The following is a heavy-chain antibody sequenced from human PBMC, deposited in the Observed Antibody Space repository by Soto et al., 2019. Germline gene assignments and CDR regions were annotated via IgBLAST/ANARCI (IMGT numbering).Heavy chain of an antibody. D-gene: IGHD6-25*01. V-gene: IGHV1-2*04. CDR1: GYSFTVYY. J-gene: IGHJ3*02. CDR2: INPNSGGT. Sequence: ASVKVSWKASGYSFTVYYMHLVRQAPGQGLEWMGWINPNSGGTNYAQKFQGWVTMTRDTSISTAYMELSRLRAEDTALYYCARDVSPGSSGYYLDAFDIWGQGTMVTVSS. CDR3: ARDVSPGSSGYYLDAFDI.